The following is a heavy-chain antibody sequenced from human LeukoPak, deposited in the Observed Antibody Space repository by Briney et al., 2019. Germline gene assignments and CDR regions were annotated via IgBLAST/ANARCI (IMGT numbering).Heavy chain of an antibody. J-gene: IGHJ4*02. V-gene: IGHV3-23*01. Sequence: PGGSLRLSCAASGFTFSSYAMGWVRQAPGKGLEWVSAISGSGGSTYYADSVKGRFTISRDNSKNTLYLQMNSLRAEDTAVYCCAKVLYGDYVFFDYWGQGTLVTVSS. CDR1: GFTFSSYA. CDR3: AKVLYGDYVFFDY. D-gene: IGHD4-17*01. CDR2: ISGSGGST.